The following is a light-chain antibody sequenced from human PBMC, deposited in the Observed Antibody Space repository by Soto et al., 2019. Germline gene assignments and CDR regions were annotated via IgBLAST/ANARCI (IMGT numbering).Light chain of an antibody. CDR2: AAS. Sequence: DIQITQSPSSLSASVGDRVTIPCRASQGINNYLAWYQQKPGKAPKLLMYAASTLQSGVPFRFSGSKSATDFTLTISSLQPEEVATYYCQKYNSAPFTFGPGTKVDIK. CDR1: QGINNY. V-gene: IGKV1-27*01. J-gene: IGKJ3*01. CDR3: QKYNSAPFT.